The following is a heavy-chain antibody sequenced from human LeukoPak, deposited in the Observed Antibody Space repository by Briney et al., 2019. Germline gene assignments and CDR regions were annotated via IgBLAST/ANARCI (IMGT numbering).Heavy chain of an antibody. CDR1: RYTFTSYY. V-gene: IGHV1-46*01. Sequence: ASLKVSCKASRYTFTSYYMHCVRHTPGQRLERMGIINPSGGSTSYAQKFQGRVTMTRDMSTSTVYMELSSLRSEDTAVYYCARDKDTAMVLIPIYWGQGALVTVSS. CDR3: ARDKDTAMVLIPIY. D-gene: IGHD5-18*01. J-gene: IGHJ4*02. CDR2: INPSGGST.